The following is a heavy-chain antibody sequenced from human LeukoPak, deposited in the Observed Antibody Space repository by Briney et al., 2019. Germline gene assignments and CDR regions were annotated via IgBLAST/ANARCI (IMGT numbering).Heavy chain of an antibody. CDR3: ARGYIDNLGYSPRSSFDS. Sequence: GGSLRLFCAASGFSFSSYSMNWVRQAPGKGLEWVSSISRTSRSSYIFYAESVKGRFTISRDNTKNSLFLQMNSLVAEDTAVYYCARGYIDNLGYSPRSSFDSWGQGSLVTVSS. CDR1: GFSFSSYS. V-gene: IGHV3-21*04. CDR2: ISRTSRSSYI. D-gene: IGHD3-22*01. J-gene: IGHJ4*02.